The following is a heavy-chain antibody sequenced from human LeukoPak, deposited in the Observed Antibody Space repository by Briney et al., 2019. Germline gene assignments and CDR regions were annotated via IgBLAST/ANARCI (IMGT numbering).Heavy chain of an antibody. Sequence: GSLRLSCAASGFTFSSYSMNWVRQAPGKGLEWASSISSSSSYIYYADSVKGRFTISRDNAKNSLYLQMNSLRAEDTAVYYCARVRSYDSSVGYAFDIWGQGTMVTVSS. D-gene: IGHD3-22*01. CDR1: GFTFSSYS. CDR2: ISSSSSYI. V-gene: IGHV3-21*01. CDR3: ARVRSYDSSVGYAFDI. J-gene: IGHJ3*02.